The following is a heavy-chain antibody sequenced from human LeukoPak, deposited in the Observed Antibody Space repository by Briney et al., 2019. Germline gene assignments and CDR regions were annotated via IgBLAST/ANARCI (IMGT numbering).Heavy chain of an antibody. CDR2: VYPDDSDT. D-gene: IGHD1-1*01. CDR3: ARRDTTYFDY. V-gene: IGHV5-51*01. Sequence: GESLKISCKGSAYKFSNYWIAWVRQMPGEGLEWMATVYPDDSDTRYSPSFLGQVTISVDKSINTAYLQWTSLKASDSAIYYCARRDTTYFDYWGQGSLVTVSS. J-gene: IGHJ4*02. CDR1: AYKFSNYW.